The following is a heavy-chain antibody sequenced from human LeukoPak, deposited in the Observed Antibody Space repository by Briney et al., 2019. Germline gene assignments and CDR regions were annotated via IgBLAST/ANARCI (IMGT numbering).Heavy chain of an antibody. V-gene: IGHV3-49*04. CDR2: IRGRVYGATT. CDR1: GFIFGDYA. J-gene: IGHJ4*02. Sequence: GGSLRLSCTTSGFIFGDYAMSWVRQAPGKGLEWVSLIRGRVYGATTEYAASVKGRFAMSRDDSKSIAYLQMNSLKIEDTAMYYCSRERAGVFQYWGQGILVTVSS. CDR3: SRERAGVFQY.